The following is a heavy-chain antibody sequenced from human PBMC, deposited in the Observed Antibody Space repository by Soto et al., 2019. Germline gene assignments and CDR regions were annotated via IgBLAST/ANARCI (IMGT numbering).Heavy chain of an antibody. CDR3: AKDVLRIAVAGTRDAFEI. V-gene: IGHV3-23*01. J-gene: IGHJ3*02. CDR1: GFTFSSYA. CDR2: ISGSGGST. D-gene: IGHD6-19*01. Sequence: GGSLRLSCAASGFTFSSYAMSWVRQAPGKGLEWVSAISGSGGSTYYADSVKGRFTISRDNSKNTLYLQMNSLRAEDTAVYYCAKDVLRIAVAGTRDAFEIWGQGTMVTVSS.